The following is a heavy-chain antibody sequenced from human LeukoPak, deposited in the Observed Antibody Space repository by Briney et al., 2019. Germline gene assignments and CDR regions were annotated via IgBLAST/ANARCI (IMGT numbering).Heavy chain of an antibody. CDR1: GFIFRHYT. Sequence: GGSLRLSCAASGFIFRHYTMTWVRQAPGKGLEWVANIKQDGSEKYYVDSVKGRFTISRDNAKNSLYLQMNSLRAEDTAVYYCARDGGWVAAGWFDPWGQGTLVTVSS. D-gene: IGHD3-16*01. CDR3: ARDGGWVAAGWFDP. J-gene: IGHJ5*02. CDR2: IKQDGSEK. V-gene: IGHV3-7*01.